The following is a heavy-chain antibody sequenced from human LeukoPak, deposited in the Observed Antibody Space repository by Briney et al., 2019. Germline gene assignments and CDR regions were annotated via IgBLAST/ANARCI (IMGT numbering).Heavy chain of an antibody. J-gene: IGHJ3*02. D-gene: IGHD1-26*01. CDR1: GFTFSSYG. V-gene: IGHV3-23*01. CDR2: ISGSGGST. Sequence: GGSLRPSCAASGFTFSSYGMSWVRQAPGKGLEWVSAISGSGGSTYYADSVKGRFTISRDNSKNTLYLQMNSLRAEDTAVYYCAKVIVEATTWGYAFDIWGQGTMVTVSS. CDR3: AKVIVEATTWGYAFDI.